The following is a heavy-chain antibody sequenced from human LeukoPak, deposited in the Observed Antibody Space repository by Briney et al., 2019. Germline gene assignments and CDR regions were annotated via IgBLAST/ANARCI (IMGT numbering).Heavy chain of an antibody. V-gene: IGHV3-15*01. CDR2: ITSKTDGGTT. D-gene: IGHD3-10*01. CDR1: GGSFSGYY. J-gene: IGHJ6*03. Sequence: ETLSLTRAIYGGSFSGYYWSCVRHAPGKGLECVVRITSKTDGGTTDYAARVKGRITITRDYSKNTLYLQMNRLKTDDTAVYYCTTRVQNCYYYIDVWGKGTTVTVSS. CDR3: TTRVQNCYYYIDV.